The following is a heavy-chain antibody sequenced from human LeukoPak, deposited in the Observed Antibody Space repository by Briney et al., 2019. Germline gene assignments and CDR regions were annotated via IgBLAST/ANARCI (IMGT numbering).Heavy chain of an antibody. V-gene: IGHV3-48*03. CDR1: GFTFSSYE. CDR2: ISSSGSTI. J-gene: IGHJ3*02. CDR3: ACIILGYAAFDI. Sequence: GGSLRLSCAASGFTFSSYEMNWVRQAPGKGLEWVSYISSSGSTIYYADPVKGRFTISRDNAKNSLYLQMNSLRAEDTAVYYCACIILGYAAFDIWGQGTMVTVSS. D-gene: IGHD3-16*01.